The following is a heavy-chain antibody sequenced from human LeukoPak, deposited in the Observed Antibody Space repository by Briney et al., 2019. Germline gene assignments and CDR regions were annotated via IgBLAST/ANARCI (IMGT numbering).Heavy chain of an antibody. V-gene: IGHV4-38-2*02. J-gene: IGHJ4*02. Sequence: SETLSLTCTVSGYSISSGYYWGWIRQPPGKGLEWIGSIYHSGSTYYNPSLKSRVTISVDTSKNQFSLKLSSVTAADTAVYYCASPLGVVTAPLNCWGQGTLVTVSS. CDR2: IYHSGST. CDR1: GYSISSGYY. CDR3: ASPLGVVTAPLNC. D-gene: IGHD2-21*02.